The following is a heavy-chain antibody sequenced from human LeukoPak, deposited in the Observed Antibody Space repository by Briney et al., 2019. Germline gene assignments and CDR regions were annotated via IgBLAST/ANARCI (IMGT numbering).Heavy chain of an antibody. J-gene: IGHJ4*02. V-gene: IGHV4-39*07. D-gene: IGHD5-18*01. Sequence: PSETLSLTCTVSGGSISGSSYYWSWIRQPPGKGLEWIGEINHSGSTNYNPSLKSRVTISVDTSKNQFSLKLSSVTAADTAVYYCARGVIQLWWSGSSDYFDYWGQGTLVTVSS. CDR1: GGSISGSSYY. CDR2: INHSGST. CDR3: ARGVIQLWWSGSSDYFDY.